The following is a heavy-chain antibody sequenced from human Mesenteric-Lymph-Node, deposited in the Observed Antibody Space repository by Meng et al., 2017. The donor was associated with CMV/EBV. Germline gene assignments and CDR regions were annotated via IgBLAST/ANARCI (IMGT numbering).Heavy chain of an antibody. V-gene: IGHV4-34*01. CDR1: GGSFSGDY. CDR3: ARGRDCSSTSCYIWWFDS. D-gene: IGHD2-2*02. J-gene: IGHJ5*01. CDR2: INNSGST. Sequence: TLSPTSAVYGGSFSGDYWSWIRQPPGKGLEWIGEINNSGSTKYNPSLKSLVTISVDTFKNQFSLKLSSVTATGTAVYYCARGRDCSSTSCYIWWFDSWGQGTLVTVSS.